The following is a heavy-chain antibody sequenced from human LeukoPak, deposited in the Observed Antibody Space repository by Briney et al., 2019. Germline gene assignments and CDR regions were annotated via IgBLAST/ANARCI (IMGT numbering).Heavy chain of an antibody. CDR3: ARAVRLGYCSSTSCSNDAFDI. CDR2: AYYSGST. J-gene: IGHJ3*02. CDR1: GGPISSYY. V-gene: IGHV4-59*01. Sequence: SETLSLTCTVSGGPISSYYWSWIRQPPGQELEWIGYAYYSGSTNYNHSLKSRVTISVDTSKKQFSLKLSSVTAADTAVYYCARAVRLGYCSSTSCSNDAFDIWGQGTMVTVSS. D-gene: IGHD2-2*01.